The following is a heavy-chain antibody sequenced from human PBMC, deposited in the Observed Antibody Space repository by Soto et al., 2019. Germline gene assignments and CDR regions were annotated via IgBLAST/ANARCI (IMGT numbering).Heavy chain of an antibody. V-gene: IGHV5-51*01. Sequence: EVQLVQSGAEVKKPGEYLKISCKGSGYSFTSYWIGWVRQIPGRGLEWMGIIYPGDSDTRYSPSFQGQVTISADKSISTAYLQWSSLKASDTAMYYCARGPRRGSSGWYRYFDSWGQGTLVTVSS. J-gene: IGHJ4*02. D-gene: IGHD6-19*01. CDR1: GYSFTSYW. CDR3: ARGPRRGSSGWYRYFDS. CDR2: IYPGDSDT.